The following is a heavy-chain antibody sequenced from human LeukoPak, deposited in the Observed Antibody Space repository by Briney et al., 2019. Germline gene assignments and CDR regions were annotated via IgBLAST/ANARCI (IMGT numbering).Heavy chain of an antibody. V-gene: IGHV3-48*04. CDR3: ARDPYSSGSDAFDI. CDR2: ISSSSSTV. J-gene: IGHJ3*02. D-gene: IGHD6-19*01. Sequence: GGSLRLSCAASGFTFSSYNMNWVRQAPGKGLEWVSYISSSSSTVHYADSVKGRFTISRDNAKNSLYLQMNSLRAEDTAVYYCARDPYSSGSDAFDIWGQGTMVTVSS. CDR1: GFTFSSYN.